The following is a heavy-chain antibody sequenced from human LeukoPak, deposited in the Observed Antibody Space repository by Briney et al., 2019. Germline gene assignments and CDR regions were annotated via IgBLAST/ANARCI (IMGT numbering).Heavy chain of an antibody. CDR3: ARGVDTAMVTFDY. J-gene: IGHJ4*02. Sequence: SETLSLTCSVSGDSINGYSWSWIRQPPGKGLEWIGYIYYSGDTNYNPSLKSRVTISVDTSKNQFSLKLSSVTAADTAVYYCARGVDTAMVTFDYWGQGTLVTVSS. D-gene: IGHD5-18*01. CDR2: IYYSGDT. CDR1: GDSINGYS. V-gene: IGHV4-59*01.